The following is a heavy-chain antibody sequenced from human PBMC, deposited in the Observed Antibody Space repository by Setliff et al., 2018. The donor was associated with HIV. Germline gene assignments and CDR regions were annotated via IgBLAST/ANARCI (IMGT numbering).Heavy chain of an antibody. V-gene: IGHV4-39*07. D-gene: IGHD5-12*01. Sequence: SETLSLTCSVSGGPISSSSYYWGWIRQPPGKGLEWIGNIYSSGNTYYNPSLKSRVTISVDTSKNQFSLKLSSVTAADTAVYYCARGRKRDGYNFYYYYMDVWDKGTTVTVSS. CDR3: ARGRKRDGYNFYYYYMDV. J-gene: IGHJ6*03. CDR1: GGPISSSSYY. CDR2: IYSSGNT.